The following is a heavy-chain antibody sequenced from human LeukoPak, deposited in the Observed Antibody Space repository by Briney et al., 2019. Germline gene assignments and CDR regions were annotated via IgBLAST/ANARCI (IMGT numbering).Heavy chain of an antibody. V-gene: IGHV3-66*01. J-gene: IGHJ4*02. CDR3: ARFMTYYYDSSGYRGGYFDY. D-gene: IGHD3-22*01. CDR1: GFTVSSNY. CDR2: IYSGGST. Sequence: GALRLSCAASGFTVSSNYMSWVRQAPGKGLEWVSVIYSGGSTYYADSVKGRFTISRDNSKNTLYLQMNSLRAEDTAVYYCARFMTYYYDSSGYRGGYFDYWGQGTLVTVSS.